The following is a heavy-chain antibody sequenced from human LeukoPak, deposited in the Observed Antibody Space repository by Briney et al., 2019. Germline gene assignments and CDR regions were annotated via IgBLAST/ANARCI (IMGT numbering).Heavy chain of an antibody. CDR3: AKDNWNYRRFDP. J-gene: IGHJ5*02. D-gene: IGHD1-7*01. CDR2: IYYSGST. CDR1: GGSISSYY. V-gene: IGHV4-59*12. Sequence: SETLSLTCTISGGSISSYYWSWIRQPPGKGLEWIGYIYYSGSTNYNPSLKSRVTISVDTSKNQFSLKLSSVTAADTAVYYCAKDNWNYRRFDPWGQGTLVTVSS.